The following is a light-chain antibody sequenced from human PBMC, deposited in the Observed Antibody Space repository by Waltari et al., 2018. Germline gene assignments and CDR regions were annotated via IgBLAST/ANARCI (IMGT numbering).Light chain of an antibody. J-gene: IGKJ2*01. V-gene: IGKV1-33*01. CDR2: DAS. CDR3: QQYDNFPYT. CDR1: QDISHY. Sequence: DIQMTQSPSSLSPSVGNRVTITCQASQDISHYLSWFQQKPGKAPKLLVYDASNLETGVPSRFSGRGSGTDFSFTISSLQPEDIASYYCQQYDNFPYTFGQGTKLEIK.